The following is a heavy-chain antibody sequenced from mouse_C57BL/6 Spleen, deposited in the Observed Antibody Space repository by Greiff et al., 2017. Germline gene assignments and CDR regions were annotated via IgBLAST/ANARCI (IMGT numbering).Heavy chain of an antibody. Sequence: VQVVESGAELVKPGASVKISCKASGYAFSSYWMNWVKQRPGKGLEWIGQIYPGDGDTNYNGKFKGKATLTADKSSSTAYMQLSSLTSADSGVYFCASLYYDYDEAMDYWGQGTSVTVSS. CDR3: ASLYYDYDEAMDY. V-gene: IGHV1-80*01. J-gene: IGHJ4*01. CDR2: IYPGDGDT. CDR1: GYAFSSYW. D-gene: IGHD2-4*01.